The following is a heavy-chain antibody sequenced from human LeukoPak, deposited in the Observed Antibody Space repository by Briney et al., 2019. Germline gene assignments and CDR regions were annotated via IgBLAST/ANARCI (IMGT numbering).Heavy chain of an antibody. CDR2: ISYDGSNK. Sequence: PGGSLRLSCAASGFTFSSYAMHWVRQAPGKGLEWVAVISYDGSNKYYADSVKGRFTISRDNSKNTLYLRMNSLRAEDTAVYYCARDSANDEVPSHFDYWGQGTLVTVSS. D-gene: IGHD1-1*01. CDR1: GFTFSSYA. V-gene: IGHV3-30*04. J-gene: IGHJ4*02. CDR3: ARDSANDEVPSHFDY.